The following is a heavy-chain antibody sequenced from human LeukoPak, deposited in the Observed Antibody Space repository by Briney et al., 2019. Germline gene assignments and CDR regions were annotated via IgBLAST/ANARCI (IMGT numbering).Heavy chain of an antibody. CDR3: ATGRPEVGIRSNAFDI. D-gene: IGHD2-21*01. CDR2: FDPEDGET. Sequence: GASVKVSCKVSGYTLTELSMHWVRQAPGKGLEWMGGFDPEDGETIYAQKFQGRVTMTEDTSTDTAYMELGSLRSEDTAVYYCATGRPEVGIRSNAFDIWGQGTMVTVSS. CDR1: GYTLTELS. V-gene: IGHV1-24*01. J-gene: IGHJ3*02.